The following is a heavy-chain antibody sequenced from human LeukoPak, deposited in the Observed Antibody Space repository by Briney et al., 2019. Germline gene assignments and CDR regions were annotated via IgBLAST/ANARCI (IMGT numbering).Heavy chain of an antibody. J-gene: IGHJ4*02. V-gene: IGHV3-33*01. CDR2: IWYDGSNK. D-gene: IGHD3-9*01. Sequence: GGSLRLSCAASGFTFSSYGMHWVRQAPGKGLEWVAVIWYDGSNKYYADSVKGRFTISRDNSKNTLYLQMNSPRAEDTAVYYCARGGLLRYFDWLNYWGQGTLVTVSS. CDR3: ARGGLLRYFDWLNY. CDR1: GFTFSSYG.